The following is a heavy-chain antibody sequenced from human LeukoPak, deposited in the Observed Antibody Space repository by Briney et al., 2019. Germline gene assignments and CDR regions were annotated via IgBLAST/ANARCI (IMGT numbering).Heavy chain of an antibody. CDR1: GGSISSYY. J-gene: IGHJ6*03. V-gene: IGHV4-59*12. D-gene: IGHD3-3*01. CDR3: ARALFGAPDMDV. CDR2: IYYSGST. Sequence: PSETLSLTCTVSGGSISSYYWSWIRQPPGKGLEWIGYIYYSGSTNYNPSLKSRVTMSVDTSKNQFSLKLTSVTAADTAVYYCARALFGAPDMDVWGKGTTVTVSS.